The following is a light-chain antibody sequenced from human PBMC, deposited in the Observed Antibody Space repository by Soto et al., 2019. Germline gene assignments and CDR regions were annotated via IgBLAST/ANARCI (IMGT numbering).Light chain of an antibody. V-gene: IGKV3-20*01. CDR3: KQYDSSWT. J-gene: IGKJ1*01. CDR1: QSVSSNF. Sequence: EIVLTQSPGTLSLSPGERATLSCRASQSVSSNFLAWYQQKLGQAPRLLIYDVSSRAAGIPDRFSGSGSGTDFTLTISRLDPEDFAVYYCKQYDSSWTFGQGTKVQIK. CDR2: DVS.